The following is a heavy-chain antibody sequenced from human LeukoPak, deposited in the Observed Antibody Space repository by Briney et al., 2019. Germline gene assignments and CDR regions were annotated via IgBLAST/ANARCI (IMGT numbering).Heavy chain of an antibody. CDR3: ARQYSYGLYYYYGMDV. CDR2: IYHSGST. V-gene: IGHV4-30-2*01. D-gene: IGHD5-18*01. Sequence: PSETLSLTCAVSGGSISSGGYSWSWIRQPPGKGLEWIGYIYHSGSTYYNPSLKSRVTISVDTSKNQFSLKLSSVTAADTAVYYCARQYSYGLYYYYGMDVWGQGTTVTVSS. CDR1: GGSISSGGYS. J-gene: IGHJ6*02.